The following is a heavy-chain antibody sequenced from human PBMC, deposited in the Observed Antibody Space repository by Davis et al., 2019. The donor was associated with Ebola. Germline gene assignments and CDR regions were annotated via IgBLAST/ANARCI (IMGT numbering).Heavy chain of an antibody. CDR1: GGSFSGYY. CDR3: ARVWGVAARWANWFDP. Sequence: MPSETLSLTCAVYGGSFSGYYWSWIRQHPGKGLEWIGYIYYSGSTYYNPSLKSRVTISVDTSKNQFSLKLSSVTAADTAVYYCARVWGVAARWANWFDPWGQGTLVTVSS. V-gene: IGHV4-34*01. D-gene: IGHD6-25*01. J-gene: IGHJ5*02. CDR2: IYYSGST.